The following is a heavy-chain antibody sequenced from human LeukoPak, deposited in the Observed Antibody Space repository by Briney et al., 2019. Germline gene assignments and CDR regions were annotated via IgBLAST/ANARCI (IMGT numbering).Heavy chain of an antibody. CDR3: ARGSVHYYDSRRDYFDY. D-gene: IGHD3-22*01. CDR2: ISAYNGNT. V-gene: IGHV1-18*01. CDR1: GYTFTSYG. J-gene: IGHJ4*02. Sequence: ASVKVSCKASGYTFTSYGISWVRQAPGQGVEWMGWISAYNGNTNYAQKLQGRVTMTTDTSTSTAYMELRSLGSDDTAVYYCARGSVHYYDSRRDYFDYWGQGTLVTVSS.